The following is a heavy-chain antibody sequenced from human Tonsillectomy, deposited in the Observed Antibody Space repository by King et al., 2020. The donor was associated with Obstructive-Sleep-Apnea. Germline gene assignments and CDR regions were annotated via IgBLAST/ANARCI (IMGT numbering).Heavy chain of an antibody. CDR2: IRSKTYGGTT. J-gene: IGHJ4*02. Sequence: QLVQSGGGLVQPGRSLRLSCTASGFTFGDYAMSWFRQAPGKGLEWVGFIRSKTYGGTTEYAASVKGRFTISRDDAKSIAYLQMNSLKTDDTAVYYCTRRYSFGPYFDYWGQGTLVTVSS. D-gene: IGHD5-18*01. CDR3: TRRYSFGPYFDY. CDR1: GFTFGDYA. V-gene: IGHV3-49*03.